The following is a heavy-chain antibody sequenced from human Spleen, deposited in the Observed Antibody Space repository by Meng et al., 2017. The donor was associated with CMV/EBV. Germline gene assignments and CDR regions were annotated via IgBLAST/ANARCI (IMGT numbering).Heavy chain of an antibody. D-gene: IGHD6-6*01. CDR2: ISGSGGST. CDR1: GFTFSSYA. CDR3: ARAPQYSSLDY. V-gene: IGHV3-23*01. Sequence: GESLKISCAASGFTFSSYAMSWVRQAPGKGLEWVSAISGSGGSTYYADSVKGRFTISRDNFKNMLYLQMNSLRAEDTAVYYCARAPQYSSLDYWGQGTLVTVSS. J-gene: IGHJ4*02.